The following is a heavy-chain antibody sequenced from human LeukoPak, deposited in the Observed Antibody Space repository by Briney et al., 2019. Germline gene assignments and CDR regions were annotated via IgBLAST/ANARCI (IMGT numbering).Heavy chain of an antibody. CDR2: ISAYNGNT. CDR1: GYTFTSYG. V-gene: IGHV1-18*01. D-gene: IGHD6-13*01. CDR3: ARDLPIAAAGTPNWFDP. Sequence: ASVKVSCKASGYTFTSYGISWVRQAPGQGLEWMGWISAYNGNTNYAQKLQGRVTMTTDTSTSTAYMELRSLRADDTAVYYCARDLPIAAAGTPNWFDPWGQGTLVTVSS. J-gene: IGHJ5*02.